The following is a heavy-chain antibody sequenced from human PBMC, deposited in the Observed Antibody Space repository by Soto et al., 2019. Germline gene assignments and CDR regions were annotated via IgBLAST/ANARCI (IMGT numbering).Heavy chain of an antibody. J-gene: IGHJ4*02. Sequence: QITLKESGPTLVKPTQTLTLTCTFSGLSLTTSAVGVGWIRQPPGKALEWLALIYWDDDTRYSPSLKSRLTITKDPSKNQVVLTMTNIDPVETGTYYGVHSTGVRAARVHFDYWGQGTLVTVSS. CDR2: IYWDDDT. CDR3: VHSTGVRAARVHFDY. CDR1: GLSLTTSAVG. D-gene: IGHD5-18*01. V-gene: IGHV2-5*02.